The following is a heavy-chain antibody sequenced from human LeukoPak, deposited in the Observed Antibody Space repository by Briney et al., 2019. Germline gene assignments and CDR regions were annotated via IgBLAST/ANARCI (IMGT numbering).Heavy chain of an antibody. CDR3: AKDGGSYYQTYFDY. D-gene: IGHD1-26*01. V-gene: IGHV3-30*18. CDR2: ISYDGSNK. Sequence: PGGSVRLSCAASGFTFSSYGMHWVRQAPGKGLEWVAVISYDGSNKYYADSVKGRFTISRDNSKNTLYLQMNSLRAEDTAVYYCAKDGGSYYQTYFDYWGQGTLVTVSS. CDR1: GFTFSSYG. J-gene: IGHJ4*02.